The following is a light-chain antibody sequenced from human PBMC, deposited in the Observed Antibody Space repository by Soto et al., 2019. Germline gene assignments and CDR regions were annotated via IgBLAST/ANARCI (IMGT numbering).Light chain of an antibody. CDR2: DAS. J-gene: IGKJ4*01. CDR3: HQRSNWPLT. Sequence: EIVLTQSPATLSLSPGERATLSCRASQSVSSYLAWYQQKPGQAPRLLIYDASNRATGIPGRFSGSGSGTDFTLTISSLEPEDFAVYYCHQRSNWPLTFGGGTKVETK. CDR1: QSVSSY. V-gene: IGKV3-11*01.